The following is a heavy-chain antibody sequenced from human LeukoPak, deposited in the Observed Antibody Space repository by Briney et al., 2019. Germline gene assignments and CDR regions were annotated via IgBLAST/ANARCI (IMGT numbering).Heavy chain of an antibody. D-gene: IGHD3-10*01. V-gene: IGHV4-31*03. Sequence: SGTLSLTCTVSGGSISSGGYYWSWIRQHPGKGLEWIGYIYYSGSTYYNPSLKSRVTISVDTSKNQFSLKLSSVTAADTAVYYCASWAYYYGSGSPASNFDYWGQGTLVTVSS. J-gene: IGHJ4*02. CDR3: ASWAYYYGSGSPASNFDY. CDR1: GGSISSGGYY. CDR2: IYYSGST.